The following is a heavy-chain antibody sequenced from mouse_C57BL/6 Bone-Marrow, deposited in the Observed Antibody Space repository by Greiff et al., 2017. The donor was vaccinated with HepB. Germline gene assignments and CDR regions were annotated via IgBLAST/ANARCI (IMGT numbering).Heavy chain of an antibody. Sequence: DVMLVESGGGLVQPGGSLKLSCAASGFTFSDYGMAWVRQAPRQGPEWVAFLSNLAYSIYYADTVTGRFTISRGNAKYTLYLERSSLRAEDTAMYYCARKGDYYGSSYWYFDVWGTGTTVTVSS. D-gene: IGHD1-1*01. CDR2: LSNLAYSI. J-gene: IGHJ1*03. CDR1: GFTFSDYG. CDR3: ARKGDYYGSSYWYFDV. V-gene: IGHV5-15*01.